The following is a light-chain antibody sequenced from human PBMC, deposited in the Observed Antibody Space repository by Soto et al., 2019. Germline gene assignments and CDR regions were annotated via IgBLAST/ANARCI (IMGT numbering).Light chain of an antibody. CDR2: AAS. Sequence: DIQVTQSPSSLSESVGDRVTITCRASQTISGHLNWYQQKPGKAPKLLIYAASSLQSGVPSRFSGSGSGTDFTLTISSLQPEDFATYYWQQSYSTPRTFGQGTKLEIE. CDR3: QQSYSTPRT. V-gene: IGKV1-39*01. CDR1: QTISGH. J-gene: IGKJ2*01.